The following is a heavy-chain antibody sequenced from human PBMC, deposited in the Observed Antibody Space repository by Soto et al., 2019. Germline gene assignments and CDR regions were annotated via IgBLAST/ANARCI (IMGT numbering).Heavy chain of an antibody. J-gene: IGHJ3*01. CDR3: ARDSRAETTYAFDV. D-gene: IGHD4-17*01. V-gene: IGHV4-34*01. CDR1: GGSFSGYY. CDR2: INHSGST. Sequence: PSETLSLTCAVYGGSFSGYYWSWIRQPPGKGLEWIGEINHSGSTNYNPPLKSRVTISVDTSKNQFSLKLSSVTAADTAVYYCARDSRAETTYAFDVWGQGTMVTVSS.